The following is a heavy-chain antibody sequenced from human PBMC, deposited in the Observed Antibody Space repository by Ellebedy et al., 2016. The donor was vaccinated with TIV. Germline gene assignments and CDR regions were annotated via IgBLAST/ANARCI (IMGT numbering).Heavy chain of an antibody. D-gene: IGHD4-17*01. J-gene: IGHJ3*02. CDR1: GGSISSDY. CDR3: ARADHGVDDAFDI. CDR2: IYASGRT. V-gene: IGHV4-4*07. Sequence: SETLSLXXTVSGGSISGGSISSDYWSWVRQPAGKGLEWIGRIYASGRTDYNPSLNSRVIMSVDTSKNQFSLKLNPVTAADTAVYYCARADHGVDDAFDIWGHGTLVTVSS.